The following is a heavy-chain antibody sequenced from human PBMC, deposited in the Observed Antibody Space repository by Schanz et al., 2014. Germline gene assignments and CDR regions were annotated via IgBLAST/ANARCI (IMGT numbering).Heavy chain of an antibody. CDR1: GFTFSGFC. J-gene: IGHJ4*02. V-gene: IGHV3-7*03. CDR3: AKNQYDDVDLSSFYFDF. D-gene: IGHD3-10*02. Sequence: EVQLAESGGGLVQPGGSLRLSCAASGFTFSGFCMTWVRQAPGKGLEWVANIKKDGSEKYYVDSVKGRFTISRDNAKNSLFLQMNSLRPEDTAIYYCAKNQYDDVDLSSFYFDFWGQGTLVTVSS. CDR2: IKKDGSEK.